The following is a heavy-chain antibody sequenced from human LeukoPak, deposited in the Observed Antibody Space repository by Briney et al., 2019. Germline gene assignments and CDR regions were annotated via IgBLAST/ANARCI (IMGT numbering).Heavy chain of an antibody. CDR2: IYYSGST. Sequence: GSLRLSCAASGFTFSSYAMHWVRQAPGKGLEWIGSIYYSGSTYYNPSLKSRVTISVDTSKNQFSLKLRSVTAADTAMYYCARPEPERSSWFDPWGQGTLVIVSS. D-gene: IGHD1-1*01. V-gene: IGHV4-39*01. J-gene: IGHJ5*02. CDR3: ARPEPERSSWFDP. CDR1: GFTFSSYAMH.